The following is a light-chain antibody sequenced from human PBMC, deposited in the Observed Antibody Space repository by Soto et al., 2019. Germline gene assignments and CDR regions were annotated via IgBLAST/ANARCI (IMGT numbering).Light chain of an antibody. J-gene: IGKJ1*01. CDR2: GAS. Sequence: ESLLALPSTTLSFSTGGRGPPSCRASQSVSSNLAWYQQKPGQAPRLLIYGASTRATGIPARFSGSGSGTEFTLTISSLQSEDFAVYYCQQYNNGWTFGQGTKVDI. V-gene: IGKV3-15*01. CDR3: QQYNNGWT. CDR1: QSVSSN.